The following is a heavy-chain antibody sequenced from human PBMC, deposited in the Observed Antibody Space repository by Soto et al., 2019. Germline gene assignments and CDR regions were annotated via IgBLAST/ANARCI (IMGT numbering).Heavy chain of an antibody. Sequence: PSETLSLTCVVYGGSFSGYYWSCIRQPPGKGLEWIGEINHSGSTNYNPSLKSRVTISVDTSKNQFSLNLSSVTAADTAVYYCARSLHPYNNTGDYWGQGTLVTVSS. J-gene: IGHJ4*02. CDR1: GGSFSGYY. D-gene: IGHD3-10*01. CDR2: INHSGST. CDR3: ARSLHPYNNTGDY. V-gene: IGHV4-34*01.